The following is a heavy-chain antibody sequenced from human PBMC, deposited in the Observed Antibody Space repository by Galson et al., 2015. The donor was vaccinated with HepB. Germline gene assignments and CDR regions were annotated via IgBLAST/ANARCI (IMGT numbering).Heavy chain of an antibody. CDR3: AIADGHYYDSSGYYPLGG. CDR2: INPSGGST. CDR1: GYTFTRYY. J-gene: IGHJ4*02. Sequence: SVKVSCKASGYTFTRYYMHWVRQAPGQGLEWMGIINPSGGSTSYAQKFQGRVTMTRDTSTSTVYMELSSLRSEDTAVYYCAIADGHYYDSSGYYPLGGWGQGTLVTVSS. V-gene: IGHV1-46*01. D-gene: IGHD3-22*01.